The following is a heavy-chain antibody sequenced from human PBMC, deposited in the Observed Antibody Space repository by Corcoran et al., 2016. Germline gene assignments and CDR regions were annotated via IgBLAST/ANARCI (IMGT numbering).Heavy chain of an antibody. D-gene: IGHD3-10*01. CDR1: GESFSGYY. CDR3: ARGGEGRRWFDP. CDR2: INHSGTT. V-gene: IGHV4-34*02. J-gene: IGHJ5*02. Sequence: QQQQWGAGLLKPSETLSLTCAVYGESFSGYYWSWIRQPPGKGLEWVGEINHSGTTKYNPSLKSRVTISVDTSKSQFSLKLTSMTAADTAVYYCARGGEGRRWFDPWGQGILVTVSS.